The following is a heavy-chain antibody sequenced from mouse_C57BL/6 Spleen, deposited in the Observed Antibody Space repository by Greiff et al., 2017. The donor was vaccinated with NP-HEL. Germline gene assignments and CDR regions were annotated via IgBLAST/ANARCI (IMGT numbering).Heavy chain of an antibody. V-gene: IGHV5-17*01. CDR2: ISSGSSTI. Sequence: DVQLVESGGGLVKPGGSLKLSCAASGFTFSDYGMHWVRQAPEKGLEWVAYISSGSSTIYYADTVKGRFTISRDNAKNTLFLQMTSLRSEDTAMYYCARFGTVDAFDYWGQGTTLTVSS. D-gene: IGHD1-1*01. CDR1: GFTFSDYG. CDR3: ARFGTVDAFDY. J-gene: IGHJ2*01.